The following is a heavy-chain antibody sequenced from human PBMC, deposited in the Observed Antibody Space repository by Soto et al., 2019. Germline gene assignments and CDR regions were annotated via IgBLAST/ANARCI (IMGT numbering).Heavy chain of an antibody. V-gene: IGHV4-31*03. CDR2: IYYSGST. D-gene: IGHD3-10*01. CDR3: ARESSPHTLWFGALGWFDP. J-gene: IGHJ5*02. CDR1: GGSISSGGYY. Sequence: PSETLSLTCTVSGGSISSGGYYWSWIRQHPGKGLEWIGYIYYSGSTYYNPSLKSRVTISVDTSKNQFSLKLSSVTAADTAVYYCARESSPHTLWFGALGWFDPWGQGTLVTVSS.